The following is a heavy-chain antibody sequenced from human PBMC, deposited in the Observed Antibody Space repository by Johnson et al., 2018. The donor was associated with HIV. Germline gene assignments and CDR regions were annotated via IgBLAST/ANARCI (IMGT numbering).Heavy chain of an antibody. CDR3: TTLGYTTRPRAFDI. CDR1: GFPFTDAW. J-gene: IGHJ3*02. D-gene: IGHD6-13*01. V-gene: IGHV3-15*01. Sequence: VQLVESGGGLVKPGGSLRLSCAASGFPFTDAWMTWVRQAPGKGLEWVGQIKRKTDGGTTDYSAPVKGRFIISSDDSENTLYLQMNSLKTEDTAMYYCTTLGYTTRPRAFDIWGQGTVVTVSS. CDR2: IKRKTDGGTT.